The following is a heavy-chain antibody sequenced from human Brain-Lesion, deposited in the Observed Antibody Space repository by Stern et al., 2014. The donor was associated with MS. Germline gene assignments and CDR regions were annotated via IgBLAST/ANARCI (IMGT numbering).Heavy chain of an antibody. D-gene: IGHD2-15*01. V-gene: IGHV4-39*01. Sequence: VQLVESGPGLVKPSETLSLTCTVAGGSVSSTSYAWAWIRQPPGKGLEWIGTIYYSGNTYYSPSLKGRLTISLDPSKNQFSLQLRSVTAADTAVYYCAGEEDIRYCSGGSCTGNWFDPWGQGTLVTVSS. CDR1: GGSVSSTSYA. CDR2: IYYSGNT. CDR3: AGEEDIRYCSGGSCTGNWFDP. J-gene: IGHJ5*02.